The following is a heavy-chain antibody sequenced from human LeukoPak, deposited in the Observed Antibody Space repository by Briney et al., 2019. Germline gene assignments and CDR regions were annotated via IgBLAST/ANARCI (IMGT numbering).Heavy chain of an antibody. J-gene: IGHJ4*02. CDR1: GFTFSSYS. CDR2: ISSSSTI. Sequence: GGSLRLSCAASGFTFSSYSMNWVRQALGKGLEWVSYISSSSTIYYADSVKGRFTISRDNAKNSLYLQMNSLRAEDTAVYYCARGGIAARVFDYWGQGTLVTVSS. V-gene: IGHV3-48*01. CDR3: ARGGIAARVFDY. D-gene: IGHD6-6*01.